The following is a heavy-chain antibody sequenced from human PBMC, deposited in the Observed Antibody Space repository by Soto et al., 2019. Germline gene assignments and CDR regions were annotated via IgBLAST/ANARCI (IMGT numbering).Heavy chain of an antibody. D-gene: IGHD3-22*01. J-gene: IGHJ4*02. Sequence: QVQLQESGPGLVKPSQTLSLSCSVSGGSISSGDYYWSWSRQPPGKGLEWIGYIYHSGSTYHNPSLKSRVTMSVDTSQNQFSLELSSVTAADTAVYYCARGGYYYDSTGPLDYWGQGTLVTVSS. CDR1: GGSISSGDYY. CDR2: IYHSGST. V-gene: IGHV4-30-4*01. CDR3: ARGGYYYDSTGPLDY.